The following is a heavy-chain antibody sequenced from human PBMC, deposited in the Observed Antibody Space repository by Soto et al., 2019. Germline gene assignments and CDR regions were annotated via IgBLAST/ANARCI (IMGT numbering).Heavy chain of an antibody. J-gene: IGHJ6*02. V-gene: IGHV1-69*01. CDR2: IIPIFGTA. Sequence: SSKASGSTFTTYAISWVRQAPGQGLEWMGGIIPIFGTANYAQKFQGRVTITADESTSTAYMELSSLRSEDTAVYYCARVRRGCSGGSCYSPYYYGMDVWGQGTTVTVSS. D-gene: IGHD2-15*01. CDR1: GSTFTTYA. CDR3: ARVRRGCSGGSCYSPYYYGMDV.